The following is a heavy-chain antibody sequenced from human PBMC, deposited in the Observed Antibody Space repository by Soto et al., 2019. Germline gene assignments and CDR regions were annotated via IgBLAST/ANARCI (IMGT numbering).Heavy chain of an antibody. J-gene: IGHJ5*02. Sequence: GGSLRLSCAASGFTFSSYSMNWVRQAPGKGLEWVSSISSSSYYIYYADSVKGRFTISRDNAKNSLDLLMNNLRAEDTAVYYCARPRGSSSAAPHAPWGQRTLVTVSS. CDR1: GFTFSSYS. D-gene: IGHD6-6*01. CDR2: ISSSSYYI. V-gene: IGHV3-21*01. CDR3: ARPRGSSSAAPHAP.